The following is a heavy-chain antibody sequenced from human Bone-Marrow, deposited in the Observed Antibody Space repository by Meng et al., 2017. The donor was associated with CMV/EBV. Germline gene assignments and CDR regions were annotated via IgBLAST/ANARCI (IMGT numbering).Heavy chain of an antibody. CDR1: GFSFDDYA. CDR3: ARKGPYYDFWSGPRGWAFDI. D-gene: IGHD3-3*01. Sequence: SLKISCAASGFSFDDYAMHWVRLTPGKGLEWVSGISWNGNIIDYADSVKGRFTVSRDNAKNSLYLQLSDLKPEDTALYYCARKGPYYDFWSGPRGWAFDIWGQGTMVTGSS. J-gene: IGHJ3*02. V-gene: IGHV3-9*01. CDR2: ISWNGNII.